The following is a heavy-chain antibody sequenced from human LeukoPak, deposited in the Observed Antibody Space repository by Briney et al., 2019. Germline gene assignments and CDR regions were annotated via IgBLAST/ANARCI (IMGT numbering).Heavy chain of an antibody. V-gene: IGHV1-46*01. J-gene: IGHJ4*02. Sequence: ASVKVSCKASGYTFTSYYIHWVRQAPGQGLEWMGIINPIGGTTDYAQKLQGRVTLTRDTSTSTVYMELSSLRSDDTAVYYCARQQGLQNLNFDYWGQGTLVTVSS. CDR3: ARQQGLQNLNFDY. CDR1: GYTFTSYY. CDR2: INPIGGTT. D-gene: IGHD4-11*01.